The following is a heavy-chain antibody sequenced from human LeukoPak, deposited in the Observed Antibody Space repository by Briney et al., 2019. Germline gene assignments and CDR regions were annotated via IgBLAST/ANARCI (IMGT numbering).Heavy chain of an antibody. CDR1: GFTFSNYA. J-gene: IGHJ5*02. V-gene: IGHV3-23*01. CDR3: SKDGYDFWSAYQIDL. Sequence: GGSPRLSRAASGFTFSNYAMTWVRQAPAKGLEWVSAISGRDGSTYYSDSVTGRFTISRDNSKKTLYLQMTSLKTHDTAVFFCSKDGYDFWSAYQIDLWGQGTLVTVSS. CDR2: ISGRDGST. D-gene: IGHD3-3*01.